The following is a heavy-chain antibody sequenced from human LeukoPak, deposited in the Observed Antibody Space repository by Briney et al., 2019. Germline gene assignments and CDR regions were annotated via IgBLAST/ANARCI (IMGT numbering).Heavy chain of an antibody. CDR3: AREGTLSFDY. D-gene: IGHD2/OR15-2a*01. J-gene: IGHJ4*02. CDR2: IYYSGST. V-gene: IGHV4-39*07. CDR1: GGSISSSSYY. Sequence: SETLSLTCTVSGGSISSSSYYWGWIRQPPGKGLEWIGSIYYSGSTYYNPSLKSRVTISVDTSKNQFSLKLSSVTAADTAVYYCAREGTLSFDYWGQGTLVTVSS.